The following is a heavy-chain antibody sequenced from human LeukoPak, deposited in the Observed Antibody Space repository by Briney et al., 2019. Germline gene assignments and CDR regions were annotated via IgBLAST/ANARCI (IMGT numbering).Heavy chain of an antibody. CDR1: GFTFSDYW. Sequence: PGGSLRLSCAASGFTFSDYWMHWVRQTPGEGLVWVSRIISDGSSTSYAHSVKGRFTISRDNAKNTLYLQMNSLRVEETAVYYCARDGSLPDYWGQGTLVTVSS. V-gene: IGHV3-74*01. CDR3: ARDGSLPDY. CDR2: IISDGSST. J-gene: IGHJ4*02.